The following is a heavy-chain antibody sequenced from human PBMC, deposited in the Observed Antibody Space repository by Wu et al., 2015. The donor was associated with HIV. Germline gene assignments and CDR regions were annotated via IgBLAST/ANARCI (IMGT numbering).Heavy chain of an antibody. J-gene: IGHJ3*02. D-gene: IGHD3-16*01. Sequence: QVQLVQSGAEVKKPGSSVKVSCKASGGAFSSYAVSWVRQAPGQGLEWMGGTSPIIGTPKYAQNFQGRVTMITDESTSTAYVELSNLRSDDTAVYYCARRGGSRIDDAFDIWGQGTTVTVS. CDR1: GGAFSSYA. V-gene: IGHV1-69*05. CDR3: ARRGGSRIDDAFDI. CDR2: TSPIIGTP.